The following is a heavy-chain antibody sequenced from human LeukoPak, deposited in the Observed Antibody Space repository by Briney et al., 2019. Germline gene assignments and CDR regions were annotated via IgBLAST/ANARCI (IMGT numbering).Heavy chain of an antibody. Sequence: ASVKVSCKASGYTFTSYAMNWVRQAPGQGLEWMGWINTNTGNPTYAQGFTGRFVFSLDTSVSTAYLQISSLKAEDTAVYYCVRALFPLAAAAHWLGQNNFDYWGQGTLVTVSS. CDR3: VRALFPLAAAAHWLGQNNFDY. CDR2: INTNTGNP. J-gene: IGHJ4*02. CDR1: GYTFTSYA. V-gene: IGHV7-4-1*02. D-gene: IGHD6-13*01.